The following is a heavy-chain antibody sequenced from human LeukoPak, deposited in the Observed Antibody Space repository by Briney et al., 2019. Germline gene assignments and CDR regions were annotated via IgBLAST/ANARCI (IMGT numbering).Heavy chain of an antibody. CDR3: AKSRGSYWVPEFDY. Sequence: GGSVRLSCAAYGFIFRNYAMSWLGQAPGRGLEWVSDTGGTGSSKYYADSVKGRVTISRDNSKNTLYLQMNSLRAEDTAIYYCAKSRGSYWVPEFDYWGQGTLVTVSS. CDR1: GFIFRNYA. J-gene: IGHJ4*02. D-gene: IGHD1-26*01. V-gene: IGHV3-23*01. CDR2: TGGTGSSK.